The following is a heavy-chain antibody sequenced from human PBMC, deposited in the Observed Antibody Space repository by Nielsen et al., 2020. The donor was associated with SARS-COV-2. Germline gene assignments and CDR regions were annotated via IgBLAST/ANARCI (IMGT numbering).Heavy chain of an antibody. CDR3: ARVWDIYCSGGSCYYYYYGMDV. D-gene: IGHD2-15*01. V-gene: IGHV3-7*03. J-gene: IGHJ6*02. CDR2: IKQDGSEK. Sequence: WIRQPPGKGLEWVANIKQDGSEKYFIDSVKGRFTISRDNAKNSLYLQMNSLRAEDTAVYYCARVWDIYCSGGSCYYYYYGMDVWGQGTTVTVSS.